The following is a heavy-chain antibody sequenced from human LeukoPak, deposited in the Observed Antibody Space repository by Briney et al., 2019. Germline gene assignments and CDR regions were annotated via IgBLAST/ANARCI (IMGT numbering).Heavy chain of an antibody. CDR2: ISTGSSTI. D-gene: IGHD3-10*01. CDR1: GFTFSSYS. J-gene: IGHJ4*02. V-gene: IGHV3-48*02. Sequence: GGSLRLSCAASGFTFSSYSMIWVRQAPGKGLEWVSYISTGSSTIYYADSVKGRFTISRDNAKNSLYLQMNSLRDEDTAVYYCARDVERTGGTYYYGSGSPRGWGQGTLVTVSS. CDR3: ARDVERTGGTYYYGSGSPRG.